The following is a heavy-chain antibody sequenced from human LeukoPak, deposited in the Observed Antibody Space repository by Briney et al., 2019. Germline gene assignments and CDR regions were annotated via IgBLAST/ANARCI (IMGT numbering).Heavy chain of an antibody. CDR2: IIPILAT. CDR3: VRHPTSFDWFRD. D-gene: IGHD3-9*01. Sequence: SVKVSCKASGATFNTDAINWVRQAPGQGLQWMGRIIPILATTYAPLFEDRLTITADKTTNTAYMELRSLTSDDTATYFCVRHPTSFDWFRDWGQGTLVTVSS. CDR1: GATFNTDA. J-gene: IGHJ4*02. V-gene: IGHV1-69*04.